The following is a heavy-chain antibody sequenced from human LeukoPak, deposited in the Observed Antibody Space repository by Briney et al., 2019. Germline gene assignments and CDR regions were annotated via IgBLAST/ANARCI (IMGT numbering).Heavy chain of an antibody. CDR1: GFTGSSHY. CDR2: IYRGDAT. CDR3: ARDIGGTDEVATMNY. D-gene: IGHD5-24*01. Sequence: PGGSLRLSCVASGFTGSSHYMSWVRQAPGKGLEWVSVIYRGDATYYADSVKGRFTISRDNSRNTVYLQMNSLRVEDTAVYYCARDIGGTDEVATMNYWGRGTLVTVSS. V-gene: IGHV3-66*01. J-gene: IGHJ4*02.